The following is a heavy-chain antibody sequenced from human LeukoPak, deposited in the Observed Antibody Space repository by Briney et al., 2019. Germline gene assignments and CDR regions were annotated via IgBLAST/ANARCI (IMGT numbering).Heavy chain of an antibody. Sequence: GGSLRLSCAASGFTFSSYAMSWVRQAPGKGLEWVSAISGSGGSAYYADSVKGRFTISRDNSKNTLYLQMNSLRAEDTAVYYCAKIVSSVLSKFSPRILNWFDPWGQGTLVTVSS. CDR2: ISGSGGSA. D-gene: IGHD3-22*01. V-gene: IGHV3-23*01. CDR3: AKIVSSVLSKFSPRILNWFDP. J-gene: IGHJ5*02. CDR1: GFTFSSYA.